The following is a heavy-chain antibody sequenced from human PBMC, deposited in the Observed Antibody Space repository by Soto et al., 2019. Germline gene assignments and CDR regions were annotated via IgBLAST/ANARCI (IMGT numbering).Heavy chain of an antibody. CDR3: ARDIRTKRTYYYDSSGYRTAGMDV. CDR2: ISAYNGNT. V-gene: IGHV1-18*01. Sequence: ASVPVSCKASGYTFTSYGISWVRQAPGQGLEWMGWISAYNGNTNYAQKLQGRVTMTTDTSTSTAYMELSSLRSEDTAVYYCARDIRTKRTYYYDSSGYRTAGMDVWGQGTTVTVSS. J-gene: IGHJ6*02. CDR1: GYTFTSYG. D-gene: IGHD3-22*01.